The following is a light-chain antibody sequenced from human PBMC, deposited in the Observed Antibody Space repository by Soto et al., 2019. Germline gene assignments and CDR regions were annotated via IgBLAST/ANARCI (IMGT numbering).Light chain of an antibody. J-gene: IGLJ1*01. Sequence: ELTQPPSVSVAPGQTARITCGGNNIESKSVHWYQQRPGQAPVLVLYGDGNRPSGIPERLSGSNSGSTATLTISSVEASDEADYFCQVWDISSDQYLFGPGTKVTVL. CDR2: GDG. CDR1: NIESKS. V-gene: IGLV3-21*02. CDR3: QVWDISSDQYL.